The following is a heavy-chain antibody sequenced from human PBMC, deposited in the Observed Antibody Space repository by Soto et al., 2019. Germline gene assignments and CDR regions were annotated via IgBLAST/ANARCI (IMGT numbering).Heavy chain of an antibody. Sequence: SVKVSCKASGDTFSIYTISWVRQAPGQGLEWMGRVIPIFDITSYTQRFQGRVTITADKSTTTVYMELSSLRSEDTAVYYCARAPSSSWLLYCYYGMDVWGQGTTVTVSS. CDR1: GDTFSIYT. D-gene: IGHD6-13*01. CDR2: VIPIFDIT. V-gene: IGHV1-69*02. J-gene: IGHJ6*02. CDR3: ARAPSSSWLLYCYYGMDV.